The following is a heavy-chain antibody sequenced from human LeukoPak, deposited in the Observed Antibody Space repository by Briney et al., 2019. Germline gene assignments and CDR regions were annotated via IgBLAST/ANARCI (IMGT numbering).Heavy chain of an antibody. J-gene: IGHJ4*02. CDR1: GYTFTGYY. Sequence: GASVKVSCKASGYTFTGYYMHWVRQAPGQGLEWMGWINPNSGGTNYAPKFQGRVTMTRDTSITTAYMELNRLRSDDTAVYYCAHLGFCSGGTCTPFDFWGQGTLVTVSS. V-gene: IGHV1-2*02. D-gene: IGHD2-15*01. CDR3: AHLGFCSGGTCTPFDF. CDR2: INPNSGGT.